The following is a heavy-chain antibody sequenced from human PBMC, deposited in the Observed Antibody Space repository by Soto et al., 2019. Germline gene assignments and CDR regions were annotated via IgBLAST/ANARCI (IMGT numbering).Heavy chain of an antibody. D-gene: IGHD3-10*01. J-gene: IGHJ4*02. CDR1: GGTFNFHS. Sequence: QVQLVQSGAEVKKPGSSVKVSCTASGGTFNFHSISWVRQAPGQGLEWVGRVIPMVGMSEYAQKFQGRVTITADKSTSTAYMNLRSLRSEDTAVYYCATNYGSGSAHFDYWGQGTLVTVSS. V-gene: IGHV1-69*02. CDR3: ATNYGSGSAHFDY. CDR2: VIPMVGMS.